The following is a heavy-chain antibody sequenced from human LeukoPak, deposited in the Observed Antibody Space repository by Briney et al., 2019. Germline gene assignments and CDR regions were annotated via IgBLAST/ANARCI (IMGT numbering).Heavy chain of an antibody. Sequence: SETLSLTCTVSGGSISSSAYYWGWIRQPPGKGLEWIGSIYYSGITYDNPSLKTRVIMSVDTSKNQFPLKLSSVTAADTAVYYCVRHTAMGSPLHYWGQGTLVTVSS. CDR2: IYYSGIT. J-gene: IGHJ4*02. V-gene: IGHV4-39*01. CDR1: GGSISSSAYY. CDR3: VRHTAMGSPLHY. D-gene: IGHD5-18*01.